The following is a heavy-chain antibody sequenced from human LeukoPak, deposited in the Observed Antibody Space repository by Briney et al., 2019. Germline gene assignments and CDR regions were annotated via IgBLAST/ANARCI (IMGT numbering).Heavy chain of an antibody. Sequence: GGSLRLSCAASGLIVSNNYMNWVRLAPGKGLEWVSIIYSGGSTHYADSVKGRFTVSRDNSKNTLYLQMNSLRAEDTAVYYCAKDGYRGYSYGFHYYYMDVWGKGTTVTISS. CDR2: IYSGGST. V-gene: IGHV3-53*05. CDR1: GLIVSNNY. CDR3: AKDGYRGYSYGFHYYYMDV. D-gene: IGHD5-18*01. J-gene: IGHJ6*03.